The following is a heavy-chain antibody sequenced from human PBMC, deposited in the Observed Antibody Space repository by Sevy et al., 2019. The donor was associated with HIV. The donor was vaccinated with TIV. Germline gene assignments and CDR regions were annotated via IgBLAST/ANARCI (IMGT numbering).Heavy chain of an antibody. J-gene: IGHJ5*02. D-gene: IGHD4-17*01. V-gene: IGHV3-23*01. CDR1: GFPFSSYA. CDR3: AKGLRGTTTNNWFDP. Sequence: GGSLRLSCAASGFPFSSYAMSWVRQAPGKGLEWVSTISGSGGSAYYAESVKGRFTISRDNSKNTLFLQMHSLRAEDTAVYYCAKGLRGTTTNNWFDPWGQGTLVTVSS. CDR2: ISGSGGSA.